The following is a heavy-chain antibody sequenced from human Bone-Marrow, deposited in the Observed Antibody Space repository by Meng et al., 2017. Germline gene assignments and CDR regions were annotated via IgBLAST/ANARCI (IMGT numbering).Heavy chain of an antibody. CDR3: ARAQQHCSSTSCYGPGFDY. Sequence: GSLRLSCTVSGGSISSSSYYWGWFRQPPGKGLEWIGSIYYSGSTYYNPSHKSRVTISVDTSKNHFSLKLSSVTAADTAVYYCARAQQHCSSTSCYGPGFDYWGQGTLVTVSS. V-gene: IGHV4-39*07. D-gene: IGHD2-2*01. CDR1: GGSISSSSYY. CDR2: IYYSGST. J-gene: IGHJ4*02.